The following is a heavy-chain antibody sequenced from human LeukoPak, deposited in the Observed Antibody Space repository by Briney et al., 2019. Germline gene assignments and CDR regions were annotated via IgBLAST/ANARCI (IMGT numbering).Heavy chain of an antibody. Sequence: GGSLRLSCAASGFTFSSYAMHWVRQAPGKGLEWVAVISYDGSNKYYADSVKGRFTISRDNSKNTLYLQMNSLRAEDTAVYYCANIGTYYYDSSGYWWGQGILVTVSS. CDR1: GFTFSSYA. V-gene: IGHV3-30-3*01. CDR2: ISYDGSNK. CDR3: ANIGTYYYDSSGYW. J-gene: IGHJ4*02. D-gene: IGHD3-22*01.